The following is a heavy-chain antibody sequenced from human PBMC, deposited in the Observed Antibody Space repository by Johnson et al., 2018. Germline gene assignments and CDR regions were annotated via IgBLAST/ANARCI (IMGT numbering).Heavy chain of an antibody. CDR3: AKDMSRGSGGYYYYMDV. Sequence: VQLVQSGGGLVQPGRSLRLSCAASGFTFDDYAMHWVRQAPGKGLVWVSLIKSDASIANYADSVKGRFTISRDNAKNTLYLQMNSLGDEDTALYYCAKDMSRGSGGYYYYMDVWGKGTTVTVSS. CDR2: IKSDASIA. J-gene: IGHJ6*03. CDR1: GFTFDDYA. D-gene: IGHD2-15*01. V-gene: IGHV3-9*01.